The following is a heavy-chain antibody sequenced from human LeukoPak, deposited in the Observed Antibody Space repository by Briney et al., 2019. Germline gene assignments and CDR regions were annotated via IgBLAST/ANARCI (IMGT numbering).Heavy chain of an antibody. CDR3: AKLGYSSGWYDFQIDAFDF. Sequence: GGSLRLSCAASGFSFSSYGMHWVRQAPGKGLEWVAVISYDGSNKFYADSVKGRFTISRDNSKNTLCLQMDSLRAEDTAVYYCAKLGYSSGWYDFQIDAFDFWGQGTMVTVSS. CDR1: GFSFSSYG. V-gene: IGHV3-30*18. J-gene: IGHJ3*01. D-gene: IGHD6-19*01. CDR2: ISYDGSNK.